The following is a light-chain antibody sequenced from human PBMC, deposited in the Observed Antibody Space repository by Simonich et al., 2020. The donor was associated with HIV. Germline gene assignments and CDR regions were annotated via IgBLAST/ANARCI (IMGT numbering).Light chain of an antibody. CDR1: QDISNY. CDR2: DAS. Sequence: DIQMTQSPYSMSASVGDRVTITCQESQDISNYFNWYQKKPGKAPEFLIYDASNLETGVPTRFSCSGSGTDFTLTSSSLQPEDSATYFCQQSYSTAPYTFGLGTNLEIK. V-gene: IGKV1-33*01. CDR3: QQSYSTAPYT. J-gene: IGKJ2*01.